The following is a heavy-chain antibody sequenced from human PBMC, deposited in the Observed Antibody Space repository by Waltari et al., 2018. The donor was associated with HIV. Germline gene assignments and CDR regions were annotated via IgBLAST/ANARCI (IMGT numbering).Heavy chain of an antibody. J-gene: IGHJ4*02. D-gene: IGHD6-19*01. CDR2: ISSSSRYI. V-gene: IGHV3-21*01. CDR3: ARDGARQWLVQGGFDY. Sequence: EVQRVESGGGLVTPGGSLRPSCAVSGFTFRTYSMSWVRQAPGKGLEWVSCISSSSRYIYYADSVKGRFTISRDNAKNSLFLQMDSLRAEDTAVYYCARDGARQWLVQGGFDYWGQGALVTVSS. CDR1: GFTFRTYS.